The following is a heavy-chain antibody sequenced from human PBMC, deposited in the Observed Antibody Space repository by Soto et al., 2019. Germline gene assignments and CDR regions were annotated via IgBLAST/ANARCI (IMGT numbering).Heavy chain of an antibody. D-gene: IGHD6-19*01. CDR2: ISGRGGST. J-gene: IGHJ3*02. V-gene: IGHV3-23*01. Sequence: EVQLLESGGGVVEPGGSLTLSCTASGFTFSLYAMRWVRRAPAQGLQWVSGISGRGGSTYYADSVKGRFTISRDSSKNTLYLQMDSLRVEDTAVYYCAKKTDSSSPWGALDIWGQGTMVSV. CDR1: GFTFSLYA. CDR3: AKKTDSSSPWGALDI.